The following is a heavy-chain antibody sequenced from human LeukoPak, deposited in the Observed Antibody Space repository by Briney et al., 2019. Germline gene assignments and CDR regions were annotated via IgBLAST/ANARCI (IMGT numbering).Heavy chain of an antibody. D-gene: IGHD2-2*01. V-gene: IGHV1-69*05. CDR3: ATGYCSSTSCYVKRGAFDI. Sequence: AASVKVSCKASGGTFSSYAISWVRQAPGQGLEWMGRIIPIFGTASYAQKFQGRVTITTDESTSTAYMELSRLTSEDTAVYYCATGYCSSTSCYVKRGAFDIWGQGTMVTVSS. CDR1: GGTFSSYA. CDR2: IIPIFGTA. J-gene: IGHJ3*02.